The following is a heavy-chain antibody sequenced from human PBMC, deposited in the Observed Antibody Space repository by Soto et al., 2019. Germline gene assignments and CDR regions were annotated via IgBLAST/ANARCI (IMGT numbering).Heavy chain of an antibody. Sequence: GGSLRLSCAASGFTFSSYWMSWVRQAPGKGLEWVANIKQDGSAKYYVDSVKGRFTISRDNAKNSLYLQMNRLRAEDTAVYYCAIDSSSGSFYYYYSYGMDVWGQGTTVTVSS. J-gene: IGHJ6*02. V-gene: IGHV3-7*01. CDR3: AIDSSSGSFYYYYSYGMDV. CDR2: IKQDGSAK. CDR1: GFTFSSYW. D-gene: IGHD1-26*01.